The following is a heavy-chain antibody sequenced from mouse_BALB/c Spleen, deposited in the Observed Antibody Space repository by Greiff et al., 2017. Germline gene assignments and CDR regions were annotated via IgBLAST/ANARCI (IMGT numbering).Heavy chain of an antibody. V-gene: IGHV7-3*02. CDR2: IRNKANGYTT. D-gene: IGHD1-1*02. Sequence: EVHLVESGGGLVQPGGSLRLSCATSGFTFTDYYMSWVRQPPGKALEWLGFIRNKANGYTTEYSASVKGRFTISRDNSQSILYLQMNTLRAEDSATYYCARVPGGNHAWFAYWGQGTLVTVSA. CDR3: ARVPGGNHAWFAY. J-gene: IGHJ3*01. CDR1: GFTFTDYY.